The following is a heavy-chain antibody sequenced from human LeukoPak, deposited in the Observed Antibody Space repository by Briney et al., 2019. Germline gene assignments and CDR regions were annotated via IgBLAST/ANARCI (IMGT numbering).Heavy chain of an antibody. CDR2: IKSDGST. CDR3: ARAPSEIGGYYPEYFRH. V-gene: IGHV3-74*01. Sequence: GGALRLSCPASGFTFSTYWMHWVRQAPGEGRVWVSRIKSDGSTNYADSVKGRFTISRDNANNTLSLQMNSLRPEDTGVYYCARAPSEIGGYYPEYFRHWGQGTLVTVSS. J-gene: IGHJ1*01. CDR1: GFTFSTYW. D-gene: IGHD3-22*01.